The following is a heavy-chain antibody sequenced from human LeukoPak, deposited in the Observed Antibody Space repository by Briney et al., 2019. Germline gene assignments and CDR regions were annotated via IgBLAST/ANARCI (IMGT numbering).Heavy chain of an antibody. Sequence: GGSLRLSCAASGFTFSSYSMNWVRQAQGKGLECVSSFSSIISYIYYADSVKGRFTISRHNPKNSLYLQMNTLRAEDTAVYYCARDPVPAAFDYCGQGTLVTVSS. D-gene: IGHD2-2*01. CDR3: ARDPVPAAFDY. CDR1: GFTFSSYS. V-gene: IGHV3-21*01. J-gene: IGHJ4*02. CDR2: FSSIISYI.